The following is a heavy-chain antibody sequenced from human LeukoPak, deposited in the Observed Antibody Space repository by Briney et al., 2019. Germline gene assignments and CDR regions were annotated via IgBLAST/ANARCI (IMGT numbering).Heavy chain of an antibody. Sequence: ASVKVSCKASGYTFTSYYMHWVRQAPGQGLEWMGIINPSGGSTSYAQKFQGRVTMTRDTSTSTVYMELSSLRSEDTAVYYCARNERFLEWLFRLDYYGMDVWGQGTTVTVSS. J-gene: IGHJ6*02. CDR1: GYTFTSYY. CDR2: INPSGGST. CDR3: ARNERFLEWLFRLDYYGMDV. V-gene: IGHV1-46*01. D-gene: IGHD3-3*01.